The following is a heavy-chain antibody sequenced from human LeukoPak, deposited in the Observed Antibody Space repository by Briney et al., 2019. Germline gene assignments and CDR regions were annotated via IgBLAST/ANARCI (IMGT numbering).Heavy chain of an antibody. V-gene: IGHV3-21*01. CDR1: GFTFSSYS. Sequence: GGSLRLCCAASGFTFSSYSMNWVRQAPGKGLESVSSISRSSIYIYYADAVKGRFTISRDNAKNSLYLQMNSLRAEDTAVYYCARDLEDSSPFGAFDMWGQGTMVTVSS. CDR3: ARDLEDSSPFGAFDM. CDR2: ISRSSIYI. D-gene: IGHD3-22*01. J-gene: IGHJ3*02.